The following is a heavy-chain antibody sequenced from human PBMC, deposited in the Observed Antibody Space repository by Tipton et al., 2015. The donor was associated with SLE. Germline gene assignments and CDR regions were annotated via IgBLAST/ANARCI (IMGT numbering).Heavy chain of an antibody. D-gene: IGHD6-19*01. CDR3: ARVVAVAGIHYYSVDI. Sequence: TLSLTCTVSGGSISGYYWSWIRQSPGKGLEWIGYISYTGSTTFNPSLKSRVTISLDTSKNNFSLKLNSVTAADTAVYYCARVVAVAGIHYYSVDIWGQGTTVTVSS. CDR2: ISYTGST. J-gene: IGHJ6*02. CDR1: GGSISGYY. V-gene: IGHV4-59*08.